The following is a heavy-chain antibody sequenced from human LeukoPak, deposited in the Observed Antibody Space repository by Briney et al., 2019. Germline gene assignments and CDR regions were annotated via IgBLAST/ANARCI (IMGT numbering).Heavy chain of an antibody. V-gene: IGHV3-21*01. CDR1: GFTFSSYS. D-gene: IGHD6-19*01. Sequence: GGSLRLSCAASGFTFSSYSMNWVRQAPGKGLEWVSSISSSSTYVYYADSVKGRFTISRDNAKNSLYLQMNSLRAEDTAVYYCARHEQWLLYWYFDLWGRGTLVTVSS. CDR2: ISSSSTYV. J-gene: IGHJ2*01. CDR3: ARHEQWLLYWYFDL.